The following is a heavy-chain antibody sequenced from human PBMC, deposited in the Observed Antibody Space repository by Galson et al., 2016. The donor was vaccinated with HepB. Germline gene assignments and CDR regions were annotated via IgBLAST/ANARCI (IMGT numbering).Heavy chain of an antibody. CDR2: FDPEHRES. J-gene: IGHJ4*02. CDR3: AAWVVATVNEGFIRVRPPGAHYFDY. D-gene: IGHD5-12*01. CDR1: GYSPSEYTLPQLS. V-gene: IGHV1-24*01. Sequence: SVKVSCKVSGYSPSEYTLPQLSLHWVRQAPGKGPEWLGGFDPEHRESIYAQNFQGRVTMTDDTSTDTAYMELSSLTSEDTAMYYCAAWVVATVNEGFIRVRPPGAHYFDYWGQGSLVTVSS.